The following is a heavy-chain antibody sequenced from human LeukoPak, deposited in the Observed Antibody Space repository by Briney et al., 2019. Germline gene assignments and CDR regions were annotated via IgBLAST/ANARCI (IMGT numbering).Heavy chain of an antibody. J-gene: IGHJ4*02. CDR1: GYSFTSYW. CDR3: ARQHALGPNIGDYVDY. V-gene: IGHV5-51*01. D-gene: IGHD2/OR15-2a*01. CDR2: IYPGDSDT. Sequence: GESLQISCKGSGYSFTSYWIGWVRQMPGKGLEWMGIIYPGDSDTRYSPSFQGQVTISADKSISTAYLQWSSLKASGTAMYYCARQHALGPNIGDYVDYWGQGTLVTVSS.